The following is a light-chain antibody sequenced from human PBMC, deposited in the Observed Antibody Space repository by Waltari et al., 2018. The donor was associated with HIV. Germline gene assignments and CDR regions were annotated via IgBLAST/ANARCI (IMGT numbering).Light chain of an antibody. CDR3: AAWDDSLNGAV. CDR2: RHN. Sequence: QSVLTQPPSASGTPGQRVTISCSGSSSNIGSNILNWYQQLPGTAPKLLIYRHNQRPSGVPDRFSGSKSGTSASLAISGLQSEDDADYYCAAWDDSLNGAVFGGGTKLTVL. CDR1: SSNIGSNI. J-gene: IGLJ3*02. V-gene: IGLV1-44*01.